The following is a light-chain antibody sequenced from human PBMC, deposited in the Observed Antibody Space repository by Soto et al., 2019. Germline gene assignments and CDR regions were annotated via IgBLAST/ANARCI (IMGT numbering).Light chain of an antibody. CDR1: QSVGSN. CDR2: DAS. V-gene: IGKV3-15*01. J-gene: IGKJ2*01. Sequence: EIVMTQSPATLSVSPGERATLSCRASQSVGSNLAWYQQKAGQAPSLLIYDASTRATGIPARFSGSGSGTEFTLTISSVQSEDFAVYYCQQYNTWYTFGQGTKLEIK. CDR3: QQYNTWYT.